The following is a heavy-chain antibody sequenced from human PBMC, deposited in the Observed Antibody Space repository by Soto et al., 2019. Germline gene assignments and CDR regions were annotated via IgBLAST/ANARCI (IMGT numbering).Heavy chain of an antibody. Sequence: ASVKVSCKASGYTFTSYGISWVRQAPGQGLEWMGWIYPYKGNTNFAQKLQGRVTMTTDTSTSTAYMELRSLRSDDTAVHYCARDHGLPFDTSNYYWPLAQAYWGQGTQVTVSS. CDR2: IYPYKGNT. CDR1: GYTFTSYG. J-gene: IGHJ4*01. D-gene: IGHD3-22*01. CDR3: ARDHGLPFDTSNYYWPLAQAY. V-gene: IGHV1-18*01.